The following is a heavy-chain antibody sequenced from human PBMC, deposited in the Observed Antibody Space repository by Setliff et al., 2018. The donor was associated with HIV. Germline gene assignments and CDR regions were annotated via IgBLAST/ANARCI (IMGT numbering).Heavy chain of an antibody. CDR3: EGTPFDAVDI. CDR1: GLTFNSYA. J-gene: IGHJ3*02. CDR2: ISSDGSSK. Sequence: GSLRLSCAASGLTFNSYAMHWVRQAPGKGLEWVAFISSDGSSKSYTDSVKGRFTISRDNSKKTVYLQMNSLRVEDTAVYYCEGTPFDAVDIWGQGTMVTVSS. V-gene: IGHV3-30-3*01.